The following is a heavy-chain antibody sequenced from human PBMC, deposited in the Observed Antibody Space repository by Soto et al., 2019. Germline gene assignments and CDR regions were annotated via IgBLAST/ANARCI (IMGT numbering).Heavy chain of an antibody. V-gene: IGHV3-48*02. D-gene: IGHD3-22*01. J-gene: IGHJ3*02. Sequence: PGGSLRLSCAASGFTFSSYSMNWVRQAPGKGLEWVSYISSSSSTIYYADSVKGRFTISRDNAKNSLYLQMNSLRDEDTAVYYCAREWGYYYDSSFAFDIWGQGTMVTVSS. CDR1: GFTFSSYS. CDR2: ISSSSSTI. CDR3: AREWGYYYDSSFAFDI.